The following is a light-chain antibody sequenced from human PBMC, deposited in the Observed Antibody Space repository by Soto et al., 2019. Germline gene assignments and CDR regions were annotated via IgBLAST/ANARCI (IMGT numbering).Light chain of an antibody. CDR3: QQDDNWWA. CDR2: GAS. Sequence: EVVMSQSPATLSVSPGERATLSCRASQSIGGSLAWYQQKPGQAPRLLIYGASNSATGVPATFSGCGSGTDFTLTISSLQSEDFAVYYGQQDDNWWAFGQGTKVDIK. V-gene: IGKV3-15*01. J-gene: IGKJ1*01. CDR1: QSIGGS.